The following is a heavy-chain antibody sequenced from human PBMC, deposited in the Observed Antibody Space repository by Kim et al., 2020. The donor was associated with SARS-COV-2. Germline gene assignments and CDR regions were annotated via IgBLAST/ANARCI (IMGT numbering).Heavy chain of an antibody. CDR3: AKVMYSGRYKSGVGASDV. J-gene: IGHJ3*01. Sequence: VKDRFTISRDNSKNTLYLQMNSLRAEDTALYYCAKVMYSGRYKSGVGASDVWGQGTMVTVSS. V-gene: IGHV3-23*01. D-gene: IGHD1-26*01.